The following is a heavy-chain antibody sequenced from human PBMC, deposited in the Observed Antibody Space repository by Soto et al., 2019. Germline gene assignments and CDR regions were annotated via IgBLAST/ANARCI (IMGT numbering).Heavy chain of an antibody. CDR1: GFTFSDYA. V-gene: IGHV3-23*01. CDR3: ARGFRHFPY. CDR2: ICPGGANT. J-gene: IGHJ4*02. D-gene: IGHD3-3*01. Sequence: GGSLRLSCAASGFTFSDYAMTWVRQAPGKGLEWVSTICPGGANTYYADSVKGRFTISRDNSMDTLYLQMNSLRAEDTAIYYCARGFRHFPYWGQGTLVTVSS.